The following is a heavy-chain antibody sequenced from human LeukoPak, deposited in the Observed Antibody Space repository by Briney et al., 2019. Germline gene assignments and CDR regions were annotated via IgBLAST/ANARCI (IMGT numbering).Heavy chain of an antibody. Sequence: NPSETLSLTCTVSGGSISSSSYYWGWIRQPPGKGLEWVSYISSSGSTIYYADSVKGRFTISRDNAKNSLYLQMNSLRAEDTAVYYCARAVVVAATIDYWGQGTLVTVSS. D-gene: IGHD2-15*01. CDR3: ARAVVVAATIDY. CDR2: ISSSGSTI. J-gene: IGHJ4*02. V-gene: IGHV3-11*01. CDR1: GGSISSSSYY.